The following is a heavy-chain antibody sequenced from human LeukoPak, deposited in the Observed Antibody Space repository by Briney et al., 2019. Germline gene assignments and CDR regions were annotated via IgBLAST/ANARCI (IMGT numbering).Heavy chain of an antibody. CDR2: ISANTGDT. CDR1: GYIFTTYG. CDR3: ARDRLDSYHDY. Sequence: ASVKVSCKASGYIFTTYGVSWVRQAPGLGLEWMGWISANTGDTNYAQNFQGGVTLTTDTSTSTAYMELRSLSSDDTAVYYCARDRLDSYHDYWGQGTLVTVSS. J-gene: IGHJ4*02. V-gene: IGHV1-18*01. D-gene: IGHD2-2*01.